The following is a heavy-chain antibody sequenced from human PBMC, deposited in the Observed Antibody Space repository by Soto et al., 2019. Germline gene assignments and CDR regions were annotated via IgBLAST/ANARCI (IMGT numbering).Heavy chain of an antibody. Sequence: GGSLRLSCAASGFTFSSYWMSWVRQAPGKGLEWVANIKQDGSEKYYVDSVKGRFTISRDNAKNSLYLQMNSLRAEDTGVYYCARDLVAYYYDSSGYSDYWGQGTLVTVSS. D-gene: IGHD3-22*01. CDR1: GFTFSSYW. CDR3: ARDLVAYYYDSSGYSDY. CDR2: IKQDGSEK. V-gene: IGHV3-7*03. J-gene: IGHJ4*02.